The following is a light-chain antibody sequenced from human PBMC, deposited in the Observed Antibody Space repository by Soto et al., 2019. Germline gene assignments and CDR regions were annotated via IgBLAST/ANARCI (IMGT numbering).Light chain of an antibody. CDR2: DVS. J-gene: IGLJ1*01. CDR3: CSYAGSYTLYV. V-gene: IGLV2-11*01. Sequence: QSALTRPRSVSGSPGQSVSISCTGTGSDVGGYSYVSWYQQHPDKAPKLMIYDVSKRPSGVPDRFSGSKSGNTASLTISGFQAEDEADYYCCSYAGSYTLYVFGTGTKVTVL. CDR1: GSDVGGYSY.